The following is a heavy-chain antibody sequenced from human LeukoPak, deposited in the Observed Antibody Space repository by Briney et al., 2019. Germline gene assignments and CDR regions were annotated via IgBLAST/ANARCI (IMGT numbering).Heavy chain of an antibody. CDR3: ARDYDYGDYPGY. CDR2: ISGSTGST. CDR1: GFTFSNYA. Sequence: PGGSLRLSCAASGFTFSNYAMNWVRQAPGKGLEWVSLISGSTGSTYYADSVKGRFTISRDNAKNSLYLQMNSLRAEDTALYYCARDYDYGDYPGYWGQGTLVTVSS. D-gene: IGHD4-17*01. J-gene: IGHJ4*02. V-gene: IGHV3-23*01.